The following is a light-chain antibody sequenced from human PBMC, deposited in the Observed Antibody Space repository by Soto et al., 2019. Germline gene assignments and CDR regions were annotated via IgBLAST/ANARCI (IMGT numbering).Light chain of an antibody. CDR2: GAS. V-gene: IGKV3D-15*01. CDR3: HQYDNWPET. CDR1: QSVSSGD. J-gene: IGKJ1*01. Sequence: EIVLTQSPGTLSLSPGQRATLSCRASQSVSSGDLAWYQQKPGQAPRLLIYGASSRATGIPARFSGSGSGTEFTLTISSLQSEDFAVYYCHQYDNWPETFGQGTKVDIK.